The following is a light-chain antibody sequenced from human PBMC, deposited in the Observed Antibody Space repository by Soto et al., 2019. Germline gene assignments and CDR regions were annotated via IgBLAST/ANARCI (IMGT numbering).Light chain of an antibody. CDR3: TSYTSSTTYV. J-gene: IGLJ1*01. V-gene: IGLV2-14*01. Sequence: QSALTQPASVSGSPGQSITISCTGTSSDVGGYNYVSWYQHHPGKAPKLMIYEVSNRPSGVSNRFSGSKSGNTASLTVSRLQAEDEAEYYCTSYTSSTTYVFGTGTKLTVL. CDR1: SSDVGGYNY. CDR2: EVS.